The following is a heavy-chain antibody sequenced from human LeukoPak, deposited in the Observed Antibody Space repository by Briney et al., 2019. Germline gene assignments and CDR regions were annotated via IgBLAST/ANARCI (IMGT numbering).Heavy chain of an antibody. CDR1: GFTFSSYT. Sequence: PGGSLRLSCAASGFTFSSYTMNWVRQAPGKGLEWVSSISGSSYYIYYADSVKGRFTISRDNAKNSLYLQMNSLRAEDPALYYCAKDIYGGNWPNDYWGQGPLVTVSS. CDR2: ISGSSYYI. J-gene: IGHJ4*02. V-gene: IGHV3-21*01. CDR3: AKDIYGGNWPNDY. D-gene: IGHD4-23*01.